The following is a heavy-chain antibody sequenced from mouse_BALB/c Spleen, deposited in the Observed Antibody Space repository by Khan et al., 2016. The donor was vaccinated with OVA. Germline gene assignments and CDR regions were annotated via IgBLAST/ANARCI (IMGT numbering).Heavy chain of an antibody. J-gene: IGHJ3*01. CDR1: GYTFTDYA. V-gene: IGHV1S137*01. CDR3: ARDDGNYGAFAY. CDR2: ISTYSGNS. D-gene: IGHD2-3*01. Sequence: QVRLQQSGPELVRPGVSVKISCKGSGYTFTDYAMHWVKQSHAKSLEWIGIISTYSGNSNYNQRFKGKATMTVGKSSSTAYMELARLTSEDSAIYYCARDDGNYGAFAYWGQGTLVTVSA.